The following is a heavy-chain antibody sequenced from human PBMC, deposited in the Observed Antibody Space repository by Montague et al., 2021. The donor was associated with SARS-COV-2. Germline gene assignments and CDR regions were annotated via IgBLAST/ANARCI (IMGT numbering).Heavy chain of an antibody. D-gene: IGHD1-14*01. CDR1: RGSFSDYY. CDR3: ARDRLVHRAGRTGAWIGP. V-gene: IGHV4-34*01. CDR2: ISHSADT. J-gene: IGHJ5*02. Sequence: SETLSLTCAVYRGSFSDYYWTWIRQSPEKGLEWIGEISHSADTNYNPSLNSRVSMSMDTSNNQFSLRLDSVTAADTAVYYCARDRLVHRAGRTGAWIGPWGQGTLVTVSA.